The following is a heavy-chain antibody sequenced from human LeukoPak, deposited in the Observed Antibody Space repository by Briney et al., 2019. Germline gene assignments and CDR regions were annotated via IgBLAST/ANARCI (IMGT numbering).Heavy chain of an antibody. J-gene: IGHJ4*02. CDR1: GFIFSDHR. D-gene: IGHD3-22*01. CDR3: ARASDYAFFDC. V-gene: IGHV3-72*01. CDR2: SLKKGESYAT. Sequence: PGGPLRLSCAASGFIFSDHRIDWLRQAPGEGLEGVGRSLKKGESYATDYAASVKGRFSISRDDSKNSLYLQMSSLKAEDTALYCCARASDYAFFDCWGQGTPVSVSS.